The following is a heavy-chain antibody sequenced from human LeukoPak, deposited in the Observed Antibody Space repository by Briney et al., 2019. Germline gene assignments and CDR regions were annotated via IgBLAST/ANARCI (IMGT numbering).Heavy chain of an antibody. CDR1: GFTFSSYW. CDR3: ARERGYYDSSGYSDSLDY. D-gene: IGHD3-22*01. V-gene: IGHV3-7*01. Sequence: GGSLRLSCAASGFTFSSYWMSWVRQAPGKGLEWVANIKQDGSEKYYVDSVKGRFTISRDNAKNSLYLQMNSLRAEDTAVYYCARERGYYDSSGYSDSLDYWGQGTLVTVSS. J-gene: IGHJ4*02. CDR2: IKQDGSEK.